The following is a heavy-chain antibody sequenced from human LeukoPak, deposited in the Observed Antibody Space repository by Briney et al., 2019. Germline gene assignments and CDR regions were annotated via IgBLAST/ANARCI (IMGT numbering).Heavy chain of an antibody. J-gene: IGHJ4*02. V-gene: IGHV4-34*01. CDR1: GGSFSGYY. Sequence: SETLSLTCAVYGGSFSGYYWSWIRQPPGKGLEWIGEINHSGSTNYNPSLKSRVTISVDTSKNQFSLKLSSVTAADTAVYYCAGGLVTLFWGQGTLVTVSS. CDR3: AGGLVTLF. CDR2: INHSGST. D-gene: IGHD4-11*01.